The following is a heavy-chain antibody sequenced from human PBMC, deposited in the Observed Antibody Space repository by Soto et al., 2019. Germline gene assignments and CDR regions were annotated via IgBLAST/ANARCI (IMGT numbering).Heavy chain of an antibody. Sequence: QVRLLQSGTEVKQPGASLRVSCKASGYTFSSYYIPWVRQAPGQGLEWMGIINPRGGDTSYAQRFQGRVTMTRDTSTSTVYMELSSLTSDDTAMYYCARALTEFDYWGPGTLVTVSS. D-gene: IGHD7-27*01. CDR2: INPRGGDT. J-gene: IGHJ4*02. CDR1: GYTFSSYY. V-gene: IGHV1-46*01. CDR3: ARALTEFDY.